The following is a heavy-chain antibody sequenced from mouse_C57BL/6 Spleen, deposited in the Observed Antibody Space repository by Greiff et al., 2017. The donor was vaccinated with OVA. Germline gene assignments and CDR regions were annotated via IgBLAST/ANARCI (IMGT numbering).Heavy chain of an antibody. Sequence: VQLVESGGDLVKPGGSLKLSCAASGFTFSSYGMSWVRQTPDKRLEWVATISSGGSYTYYPDSVKGRFTISRDNAKNTLYLQMSSLKSEDTAMYYWAREAYGYDDYWGQGTTLTVSS. V-gene: IGHV5-6*01. CDR1: GFTFSSYG. CDR3: AREAYGYDDY. D-gene: IGHD2-2*01. J-gene: IGHJ2*01. CDR2: ISSGGSYT.